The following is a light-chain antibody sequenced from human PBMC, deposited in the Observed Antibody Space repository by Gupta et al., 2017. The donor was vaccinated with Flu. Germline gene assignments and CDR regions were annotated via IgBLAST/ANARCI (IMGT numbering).Light chain of an antibody. J-gene: IGKJ1*01. CDR3: QQYYSTPRT. Sequence: DIVMTQSPDSLAVSLGERATINCKSSQSVLYSSNNKNYLAWYQQKPGQPPKLLIYWASTRESGVPDRFSGSGSGTDFTLTISSLQAEDVAGYYCQQYYSTPRTFGQGTKVEI. V-gene: IGKV4-1*01. CDR2: WAS. CDR1: QSVLYSSNNKNY.